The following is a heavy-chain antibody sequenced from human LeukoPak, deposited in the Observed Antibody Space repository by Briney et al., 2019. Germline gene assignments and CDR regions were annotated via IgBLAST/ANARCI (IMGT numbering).Heavy chain of an antibody. J-gene: IGHJ5*02. Sequence: SETMSLTCAVYGGSFSGYYWSWIRKPPGKVLEWIGEINHSGSTNYNPSLKSRVTISVDTSKNQFSLKLSSVTAADTAVYYCARIVNWFDPWGQGTLVTVSS. V-gene: IGHV4-34*01. CDR3: ARIVNWFDP. CDR1: GGSFSGYY. D-gene: IGHD3-22*01. CDR2: INHSGST.